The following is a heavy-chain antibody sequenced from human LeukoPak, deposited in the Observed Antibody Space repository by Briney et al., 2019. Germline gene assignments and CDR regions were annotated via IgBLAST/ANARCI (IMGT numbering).Heavy chain of an antibody. Sequence: SVKVSCKASGDTFTSYAISWVRQAPGQGLEWMGRINPIFGTANYAQKFQGRVTITADESTSTVYMELSSLISEDTAVYYCARDDRGGSSDYWGQGTLVTVSS. D-gene: IGHD2-15*01. CDR3: ARDDRGGSSDY. V-gene: IGHV1-69*13. J-gene: IGHJ4*02. CDR2: INPIFGTA. CDR1: GDTFTSYA.